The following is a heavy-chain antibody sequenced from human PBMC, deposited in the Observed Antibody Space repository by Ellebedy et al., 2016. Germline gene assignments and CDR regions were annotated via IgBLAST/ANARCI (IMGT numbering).Heavy chain of an antibody. CDR2: INPKSGGT. Sequence: ASVKVSXXASGYTFTGYYVHWVRQAPGQGLEWMGWINPKSGGTKYAQKFQGRVTMTRVTSISTAYMELRRLRSDDTAVYYSARVLAPGGNSGSLNNWGQGTMVTVSS. V-gene: IGHV1-2*02. D-gene: IGHD1-14*01. J-gene: IGHJ3*02. CDR3: ARVLAPGGNSGSLNN. CDR1: GYTFTGYY.